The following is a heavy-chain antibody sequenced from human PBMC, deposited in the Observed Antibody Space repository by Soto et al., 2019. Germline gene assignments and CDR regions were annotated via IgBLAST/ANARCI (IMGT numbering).Heavy chain of an antibody. D-gene: IGHD3-22*01. V-gene: IGHV4-31*03. Sequence: SETLSLTCSVSGDSISRIDYYWTWIRQHPEKGLEWIGNIYFRGNTYYSPSLESRLTISVDTSKNQFSLKLTSVTAADTAVYYCAREGGSYDTSGPFPRPGWGQGTLVTVSS. CDR1: GDSISRIDYY. CDR2: IYFRGNT. J-gene: IGHJ1*01. CDR3: AREGGSYDTSGPFPRPG.